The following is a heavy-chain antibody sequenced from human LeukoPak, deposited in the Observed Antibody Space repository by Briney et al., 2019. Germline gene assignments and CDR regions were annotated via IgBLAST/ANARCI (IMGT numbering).Heavy chain of an antibody. J-gene: IGHJ4*02. Sequence: GESLKISCKSSGYSFTSYWIGWVRRMPGKGLEWMGIIYPGDSDTRYSPSFQGQVTISADKSISTAYLQWSSLKASDTAMYYCARQGIPHYDTMDYYFDYWGQGTLVTVSS. D-gene: IGHD3-9*01. CDR3: ARQGIPHYDTMDYYFDY. CDR1: GYSFTSYW. V-gene: IGHV5-51*01. CDR2: IYPGDSDT.